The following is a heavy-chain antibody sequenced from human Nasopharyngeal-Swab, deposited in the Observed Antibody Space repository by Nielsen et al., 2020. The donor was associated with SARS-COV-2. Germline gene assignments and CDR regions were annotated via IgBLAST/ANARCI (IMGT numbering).Heavy chain of an antibody. CDR3: AKASGSHYYDSSGYYGY. D-gene: IGHD3-22*01. CDR2: ISGSGSST. Sequence: GESLKISCAASGFTFSSYAMSWVRQAPGKGLEWVSAISGSGSSTYYADSVKGRFTISRDNSKNTLYLQMNSLRAEDTAVYYCAKASGSHYYDSSGYYGYWGQGTLVTVSS. V-gene: IGHV3-23*01. CDR1: GFTFSSYA. J-gene: IGHJ4*02.